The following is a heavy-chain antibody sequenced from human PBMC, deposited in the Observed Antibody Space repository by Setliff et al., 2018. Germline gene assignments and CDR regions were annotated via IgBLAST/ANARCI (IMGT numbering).Heavy chain of an antibody. CDR2: ISSSSSYI. CDR1: GFTFSSYS. V-gene: IGHV3-21*01. Sequence: PGKSLRLSCAASGFTFSSYSMNWVRQAPGKGLEWVSSISSSSSYIYYADSVKGRFTISRDNAKNSLYLQMNSLRAEDTAVYYCARDKLRFLENWFDPWGQGTLFTSPQ. CDR3: ARDKLRFLENWFDP. J-gene: IGHJ5*02. D-gene: IGHD3-3*01.